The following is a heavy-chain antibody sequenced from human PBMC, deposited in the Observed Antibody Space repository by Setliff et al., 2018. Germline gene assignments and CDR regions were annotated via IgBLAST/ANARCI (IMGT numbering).Heavy chain of an antibody. CDR1: GFTFSYAW. D-gene: IGHD4-17*01. V-gene: IGHV3-15*01. J-gene: IGHJ6*02. CDR2: IKSKTDGGTT. Sequence: PGGSLRLSCAASGFTFSYAWMSWVRQAPGTGLEWVGRIKSKTDGGTTDYAAPVKDRFTISRDDSKTTLYLQMNSLKTEDTAVYYCTTDNAGVNGDYADYYYYYGLDVWGQGTTVTVSS. CDR3: TTDNAGVNGDYADYYYYYGLDV.